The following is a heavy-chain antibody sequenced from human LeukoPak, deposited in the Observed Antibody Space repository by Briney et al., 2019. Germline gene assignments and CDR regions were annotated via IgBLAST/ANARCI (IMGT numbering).Heavy chain of an antibody. CDR1: GGSIRGYY. V-gene: IGHV4-34*01. CDR3: ARGGGNDAFDI. J-gene: IGHJ3*02. Sequence: SETLSLTCTVSGGSIRGYYWSWIRQPPGKGLEWIGEINHSGSTNYNPSLKSRVTISVDTSKNQFSLKLSSVTAADTAVYYCARGGGNDAFDIWGQGTMVTVSS. D-gene: IGHD3-16*01. CDR2: INHSGST.